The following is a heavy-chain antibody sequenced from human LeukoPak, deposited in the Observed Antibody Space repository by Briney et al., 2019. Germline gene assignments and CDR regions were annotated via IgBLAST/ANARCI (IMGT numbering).Heavy chain of an antibody. CDR3: AQGGSEIYYFYHGMDV. Sequence: GGSLRLSCVASGFKFNSYAIHWVRQAPGKGLQWVTVISYDGSNKYYADSVKGRFTISRDNSKNTVYLQMNSLRAEDTAVYHCAQGGSEIYYFYHGMDVWGRGTTVTVSS. CDR1: GFKFNSYA. CDR2: ISYDGSNK. J-gene: IGHJ6*02. V-gene: IGHV3-30*18. D-gene: IGHD3-10*01.